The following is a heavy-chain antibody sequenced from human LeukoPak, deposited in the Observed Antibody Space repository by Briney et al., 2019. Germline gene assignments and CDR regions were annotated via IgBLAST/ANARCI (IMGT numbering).Heavy chain of an antibody. D-gene: IGHD6-6*01. Sequence: GGSLRLSCAASGFTFTNYWMTWVRQAPGKGLEWVANIKQDGSVKYYVDSVKGRFTISRDNAKNSLYLQMNSLRAEDTAVYICARIGYSSSSLDFWGRGTLVTVSS. CDR2: IKQDGSVK. J-gene: IGHJ4*02. CDR3: ARIGYSSSSLDF. V-gene: IGHV3-7*03. CDR1: GFTFTNYW.